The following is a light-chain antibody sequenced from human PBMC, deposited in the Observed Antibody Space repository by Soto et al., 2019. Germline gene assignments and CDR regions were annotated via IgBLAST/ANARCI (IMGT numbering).Light chain of an antibody. Sequence: IVLTQSPATLSSFPCDRVTLSCRASQAVNTRLAWYQHKPGQAPRLLIYLASNRAAGVPARFSGSGSGTDFTLTVSSLEPEDFAVYYCQQRSNWPLTFGGGTKVDIK. J-gene: IGKJ4*01. V-gene: IGKV3D-11*01. CDR2: LAS. CDR1: QAVNTR. CDR3: QQRSNWPLT.